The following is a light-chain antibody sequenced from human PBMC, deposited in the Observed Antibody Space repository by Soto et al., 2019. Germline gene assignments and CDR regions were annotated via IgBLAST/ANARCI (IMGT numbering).Light chain of an antibody. J-gene: IGKJ1*01. Sequence: EIVLTQSPGTLSLSPGVRATLSCRASQSVSNSFLAWYQQKPGRAPRLLIYRASSRATGIPDRFSGSGSGTDFTLTISRLEPEDFAVYYCQQYGSSPRTFGQGTKVEIK. CDR2: RAS. CDR1: QSVSNSF. V-gene: IGKV3-20*01. CDR3: QQYGSSPRT.